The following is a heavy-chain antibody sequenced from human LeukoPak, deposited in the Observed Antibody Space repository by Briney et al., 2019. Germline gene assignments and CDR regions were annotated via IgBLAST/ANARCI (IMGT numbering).Heavy chain of an antibody. CDR2: ISAYNGNT. J-gene: IGHJ4*02. CDR3: ARGGIAAAGRTSAVDY. V-gene: IGHV1-18*01. CDR1: GYTFTSYG. D-gene: IGHD6-13*01. Sequence: ASVKVSCKASGYTFTSYGISWVRQTPGQGLEWMGWISAYNGNTNYAQKFQGRVTITADESTSTAYMELSSLRSEDTAVYYCARGGIAAAGRTSAVDYWGQGTLVTVSS.